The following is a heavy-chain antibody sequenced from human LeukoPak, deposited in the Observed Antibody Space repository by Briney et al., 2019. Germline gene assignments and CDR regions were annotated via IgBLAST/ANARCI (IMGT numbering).Heavy chain of an antibody. CDR1: GVSISSGDYY. V-gene: IGHV4-30-4*01. CDR3: ARDRVYYDSSGYPLNNWFDP. J-gene: IGHJ5*02. CDR2: IYYSGST. Sequence: SQTLSLTCTVSGVSISSGDYYWSWIRQPPGKGLEWIGYIYYSGSTYYNPSLKSRVTISVDTSKNQFSLKLSSVTAADTAVYYCARDRVYYDSSGYPLNNWFDPWGQGTLVTVSS. D-gene: IGHD3-22*01.